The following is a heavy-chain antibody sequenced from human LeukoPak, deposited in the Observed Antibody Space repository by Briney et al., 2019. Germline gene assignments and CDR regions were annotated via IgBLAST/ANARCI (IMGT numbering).Heavy chain of an antibody. V-gene: IGHV1-18*04. CDR3: ARVTGDYYGSGSIFDY. CDR1: GYTFTGYY. Sequence: WASVKVSCKASGYTFTGYYMHWVRQAPGQGLEWMGWISAYNGNTNYAQKLQGRVTMTTDTSTSTAYMELRSLRSDDTAVYYCARVTGDYYGSGSIFDYWGQGTLVTVSS. CDR2: ISAYNGNT. J-gene: IGHJ4*02. D-gene: IGHD3-10*01.